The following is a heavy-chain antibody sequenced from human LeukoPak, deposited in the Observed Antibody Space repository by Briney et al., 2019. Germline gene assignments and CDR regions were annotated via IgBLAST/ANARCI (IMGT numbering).Heavy chain of an antibody. D-gene: IGHD3-10*01. CDR2: IKQDGSEK. CDR3: ARDSYGSGRSPKY. V-gene: IGHV3-7*03. CDR1: GFTFSSYW. Sequence: PGGSLRLSCAASGFTFSSYWMSWVRQAPGKGLEWVANIKQDGSEKYYVDSVKGRFTISRDNAKNSLYLQMNNLRAEDTAVYYCARDSYGSGRSPKYWGQGTLVTVSS. J-gene: IGHJ4*02.